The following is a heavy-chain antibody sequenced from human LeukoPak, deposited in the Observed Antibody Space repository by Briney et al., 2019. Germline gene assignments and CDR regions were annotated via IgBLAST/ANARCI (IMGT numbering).Heavy chain of an antibody. CDR1: GFTFRSYA. CDR2: ISTSSSYI. CDR3: ARERGLDYYDSSGHYYFDY. Sequence: GGSLRLSCEASGFTFRSYAMTWVRQAPGKGLEWVSSISTSSSYIYYADSVKGRFTTSRDNAKNSLYLQMNSLRAEDTAVYYCARERGLDYYDSSGHYYFDYWGQGTLVTVSS. V-gene: IGHV3-21*01. J-gene: IGHJ4*02. D-gene: IGHD3-22*01.